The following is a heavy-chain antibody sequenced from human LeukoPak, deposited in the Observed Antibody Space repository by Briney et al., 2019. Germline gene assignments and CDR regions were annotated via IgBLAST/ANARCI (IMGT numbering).Heavy chain of an antibody. J-gene: IGHJ4*02. CDR2: ISYDGSNK. V-gene: IGHV3-30*18. CDR3: AKDSRDGFLPDY. CDR1: GFTFSSYG. Sequence: GGSLRLSCAASGFTFSSYGMHWVRQAPGKGLEWVAVISYDGSNKYYADSVKGRFTTSRDNSKNTLYLQMNGLRAEDTAVYYCAKDSRDGFLPDYWGQGTLVTVSS. D-gene: IGHD5-24*01.